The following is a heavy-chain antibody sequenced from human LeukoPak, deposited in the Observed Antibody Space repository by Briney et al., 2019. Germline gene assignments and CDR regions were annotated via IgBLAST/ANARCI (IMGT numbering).Heavy chain of an antibody. J-gene: IGHJ2*01. V-gene: IGHV3-53*01. CDR1: GFTVSSNY. Sequence: GGSLRLSCAASGFTVSSNYMSWVRQAPGKELEWVSVIYSGGSTYYADSVKGRFTISRDNSKNTLYLQMNSLRAEDTAVYYCARDSSYWYFDLWGRGTLVTVSS. CDR3: ARDSSYWYFDL. CDR2: IYSGGST.